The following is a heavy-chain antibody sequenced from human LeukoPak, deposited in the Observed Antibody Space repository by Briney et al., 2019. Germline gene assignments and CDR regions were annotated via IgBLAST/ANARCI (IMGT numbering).Heavy chain of an antibody. Sequence: GGSLRLSCAASGFTFSSYSMNWVRQAPGKGLVWVSRINTDGSSTSYADSVKGRFTISRDNAKNTLYLQMNSLRAEDTAVYYCARDLGSSSWYPYWGQGTLVTVSS. CDR2: INTDGSST. CDR3: ARDLGSSSWYPY. CDR1: GFTFSSYS. D-gene: IGHD6-13*01. V-gene: IGHV3-74*01. J-gene: IGHJ4*02.